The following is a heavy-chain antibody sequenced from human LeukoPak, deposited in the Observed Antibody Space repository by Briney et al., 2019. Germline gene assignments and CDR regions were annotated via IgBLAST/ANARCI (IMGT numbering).Heavy chain of an antibody. CDR2: ISGNSSTI. J-gene: IGHJ6*03. D-gene: IGHD4-23*01. CDR1: GFTFSSYC. V-gene: IGHV3-48*04. Sequence: GGSLRLSCAASGFTFSSYCMTWVRQAPGKGLEWVSYISGNSSTIYYADSVKGRFTISRDNAKNSLYLQMNSLRAEDTAVYYCARDPAYGGNSGYYMDVWGKGTTVTVSS. CDR3: ARDPAYGGNSGYYMDV.